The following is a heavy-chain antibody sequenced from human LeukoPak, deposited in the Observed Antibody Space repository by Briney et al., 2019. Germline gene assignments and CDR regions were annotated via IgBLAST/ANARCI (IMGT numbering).Heavy chain of an antibody. J-gene: IGHJ6*03. CDR1: GVSISSHY. CDR2: IHYSGST. CDR3: ARERPPYYYMDF. Sequence: PSETLSLTCTVSGVSISSHYWSWIRQPPGKGLEWIGYIHYSGSTNYNPSLKSRVTISVDTSKTHFSLNLTSLTPADPAFYYFARERPPYYYMDFWGKGTTVTVSS. V-gene: IGHV4-59*11.